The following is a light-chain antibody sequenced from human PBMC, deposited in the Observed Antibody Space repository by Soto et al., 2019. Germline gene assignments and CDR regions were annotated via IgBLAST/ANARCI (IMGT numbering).Light chain of an antibody. CDR2: GAS. Sequence: EIVMTQSPVTLSVSLGEGATLSCRASQSVSSNLAWYQQKPGQAPRLLIYGASTRASGVPARFIGGGSGTEFTLTISSLQSEDSAVYYCQQYNHWPLYTFGQGTKLEI. CDR3: QQYNHWPLYT. J-gene: IGKJ2*01. CDR1: QSVSSN. V-gene: IGKV3-15*01.